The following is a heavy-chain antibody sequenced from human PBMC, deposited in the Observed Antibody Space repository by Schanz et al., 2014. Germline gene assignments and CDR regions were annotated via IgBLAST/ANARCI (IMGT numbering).Heavy chain of an antibody. CDR2: ISSSGSYT. Sequence: QVQLVESGGGLVKPGGSLRLSCAASGFTFSDYYMSWIRQAPGKGLEWFSYISSSGSYTNYADSGKGRFTTSRDNGKKSMYLQMNSLRAEDVAVYYCARLDSSSWYPRDWGQGTLVTVS. V-gene: IGHV3-11*05. CDR1: GFTFSDYY. J-gene: IGHJ4*02. CDR3: ARLDSSSWYPRD. D-gene: IGHD6-13*01.